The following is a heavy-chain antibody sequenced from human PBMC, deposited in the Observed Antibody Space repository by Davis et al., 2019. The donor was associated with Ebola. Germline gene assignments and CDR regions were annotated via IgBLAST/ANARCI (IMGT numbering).Heavy chain of an antibody. CDR2: ISSSGSTI. V-gene: IGHV3-48*03. Sequence: GESLKISCAASGFTFSSYEMNWARQAPGKGLEWVSYISSSGSTIYYADSVKGRFTIYRDNAKNSLYLQMNSLRAEDTAVYYCARDLSRGGGYYYYYYGMDVWGQGTTVTVSS. CDR3: ARDLSRGGGYYYYYYGMDV. J-gene: IGHJ6*02. D-gene: IGHD3-16*01. CDR1: GFTFSSYE.